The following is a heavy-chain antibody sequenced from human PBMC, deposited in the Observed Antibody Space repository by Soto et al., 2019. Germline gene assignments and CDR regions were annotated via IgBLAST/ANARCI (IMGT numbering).Heavy chain of an antibody. CDR2: IIPIFGTA. J-gene: IGHJ6*02. D-gene: IGHD3-16*01. V-gene: IGHV1-69*06. Sequence: KVSCKASGGTFSSYAVSWVRQAPGQGLEWMGGIIPIFGTANYAQKFQGRVTITADKSTSTAYMELSSLRSEDTAVYYCARPGGDGYNRYYYYGMDVWGQGTTVTVSS. CDR3: ARPGGDGYNRYYYYGMDV. CDR1: GGTFSSYA.